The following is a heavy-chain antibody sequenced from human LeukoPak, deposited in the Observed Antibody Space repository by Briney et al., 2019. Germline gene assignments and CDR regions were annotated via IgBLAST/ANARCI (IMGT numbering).Heavy chain of an antibody. CDR2: IGSGGGST. J-gene: IGHJ4*02. CDR3: AKDDYGDFLFDY. D-gene: IGHD4-17*01. Sequence: GALRLSCAASGFTFSSYALTWVRQAPGKGLEWVSSIGSGGGSTYYADSVKGRFTISRDNSKNTVYLQMNSLRAEDTAVYYCAKDDYGDFLFDYWGQGTLVTVFS. V-gene: IGHV3-23*01. CDR1: GFTFSSYA.